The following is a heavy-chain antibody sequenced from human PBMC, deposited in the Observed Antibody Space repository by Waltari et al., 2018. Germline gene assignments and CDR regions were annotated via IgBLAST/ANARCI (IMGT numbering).Heavy chain of an antibody. CDR2: IYTSGST. V-gene: IGHV4-61*02. J-gene: IGHJ4*02. Sequence: QVQLQESGPGLVKPSQTLSLTCTVSGGSISSGSYYWSWIRQPAGKGLEWIGRIYTSGSTNYNPSLKSRVTISVDTSKNQFALKLSSVTAADTAVYYCARDRDYFDYWGQGTLVTVSS. CDR3: ARDRDYFDY. CDR1: GGSISSGSYY.